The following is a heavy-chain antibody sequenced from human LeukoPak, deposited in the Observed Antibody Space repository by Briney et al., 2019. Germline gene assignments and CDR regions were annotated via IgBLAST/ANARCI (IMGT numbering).Heavy chain of an antibody. CDR2: FSGSGGST. J-gene: IGHJ4*02. Sequence: GGSLRLSCAASGFTFSNYAMNWVRQAPGKGLEWVSAFSGSGGSTFYADSVKGRFTISRDNAKNSLYLQMNSLRAEDTAVYYCARASNEGQWLVSFDYWGQGTLVTVSS. V-gene: IGHV3-23*01. D-gene: IGHD6-19*01. CDR3: ARASNEGQWLVSFDY. CDR1: GFTFSNYA.